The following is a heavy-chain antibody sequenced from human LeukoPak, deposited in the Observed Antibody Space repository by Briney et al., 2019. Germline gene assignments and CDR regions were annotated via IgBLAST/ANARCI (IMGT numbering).Heavy chain of an antibody. Sequence: ASVKVSCKASGYTFTSYGISWVRQAPGQGLEWMGWISAYNGNTNYAQKLQGRVTMTTDTSTSTAYMELRSLRSDDTAVYYCAREGSDILTGYYYYFGYWGQGTLVTVSS. CDR3: AREGSDILTGYYYYFGY. CDR2: ISAYNGNT. V-gene: IGHV1-18*04. D-gene: IGHD3-9*01. CDR1: GYTFTSYG. J-gene: IGHJ4*02.